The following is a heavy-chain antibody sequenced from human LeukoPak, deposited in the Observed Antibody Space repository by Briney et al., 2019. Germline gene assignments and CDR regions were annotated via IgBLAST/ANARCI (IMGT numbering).Heavy chain of an antibody. D-gene: IGHD2-21*01. CDR1: GGSISVSNYY. J-gene: IGHJ4*02. V-gene: IGHV4-39*07. CDR3: VGIGDGRTFDY. CDR2: IYYSGST. Sequence: SETLSLTCTVSGGSISVSNYYWGWIRQPPEKGLEWIGSIYYSGSTNYNPSLKSRVTISVDTSKNQFSLKMTSVTAADTAVYYCVGIGDGRTFDYWGQGTLVTVSS.